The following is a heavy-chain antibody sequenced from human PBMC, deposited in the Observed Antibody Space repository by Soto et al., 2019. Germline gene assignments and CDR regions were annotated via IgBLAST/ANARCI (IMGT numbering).Heavy chain of an antibody. V-gene: IGHV1-18*01. Sequence: QAQLVQSGPEVKKPGASVKVSCKASGYAFSSYGISWVRQAPGQGLEWMGWISAYNVNTNYAQKLQGRVTVTTDTSTSTAYMELRSLRSDDTAVYYCARPSGYGYGWGELGHDAFDIWGQGTMVTVSS. J-gene: IGHJ3*02. CDR1: GYAFSSYG. CDR3: ARPSGYGYGWGELGHDAFDI. D-gene: IGHD5-18*01. CDR2: ISAYNVNT.